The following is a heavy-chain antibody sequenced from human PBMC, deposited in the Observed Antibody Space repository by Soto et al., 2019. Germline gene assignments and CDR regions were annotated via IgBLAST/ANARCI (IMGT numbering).Heavy chain of an antibody. CDR1: GFTFSSYW. Sequence: PGGSLRLSCAASGFTFSSYWMHWVRQAPGKGLVWVSRINSDGSSTSYADSVKGRFTISRDNAKNTLYLQMNSLRAEDTAVYYCARGGFWSGYYTGYYYYYMDVWGKGTTVTVSS. CDR3: ARGGFWSGYYTGYYYYYMDV. V-gene: IGHV3-74*01. D-gene: IGHD3-3*01. J-gene: IGHJ6*03. CDR2: INSDGSST.